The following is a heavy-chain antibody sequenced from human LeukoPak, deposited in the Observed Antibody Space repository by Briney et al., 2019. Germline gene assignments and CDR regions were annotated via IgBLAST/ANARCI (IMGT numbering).Heavy chain of an antibody. Sequence: GGSLRLSCAASGFTFDDYAMHWVRQAPGKGLEWVSGISWNSGSIGYADSVKGRFTISRDNAKNSLYLQMNSLRAEDTALYYCAKDRDFGGPFDYWGQGTLITVSS. CDR3: AKDRDFGGPFDY. J-gene: IGHJ4*02. V-gene: IGHV3-9*01. D-gene: IGHD4-23*01. CDR2: ISWNSGSI. CDR1: GFTFDDYA.